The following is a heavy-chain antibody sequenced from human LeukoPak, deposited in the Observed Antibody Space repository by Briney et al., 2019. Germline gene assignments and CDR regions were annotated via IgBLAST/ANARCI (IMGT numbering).Heavy chain of an antibody. CDR3: AKKVGAGPYFDY. CDR1: GGTFTGYY. J-gene: IGHJ4*02. D-gene: IGHD1-26*01. CDR2: INLNSGGT. Sequence: ASVKVSCEASGGTFTGYYMHWVRQAPGQGLEWMGRINLNSGGTNYAQKFQGRVTMTRDTSISTAYMELSRLRSDDTAVYYWAKKVGAGPYFDYWGQGTLVTVSS. V-gene: IGHV1-2*06.